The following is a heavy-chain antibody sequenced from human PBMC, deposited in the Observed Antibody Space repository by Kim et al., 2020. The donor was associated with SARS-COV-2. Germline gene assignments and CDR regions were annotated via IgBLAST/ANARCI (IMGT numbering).Heavy chain of an antibody. Sequence: YADSVKGRFTISRDNSKNTLYLQMNSLRAEDTAVYYCAKDSDTAGFYFDYWGQGTLVTVSS. CDR3: AKDSDTAGFYFDY. J-gene: IGHJ4*02. D-gene: IGHD5-18*01. V-gene: IGHV3-30*02.